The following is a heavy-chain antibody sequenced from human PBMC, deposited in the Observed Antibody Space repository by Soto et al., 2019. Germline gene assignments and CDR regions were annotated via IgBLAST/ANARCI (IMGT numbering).Heavy chain of an antibody. CDR2: IYWGRNRI. CDR3: TEDVTAGGADV. CDR1: GSTFEDYA. J-gene: IGHJ6*04. Sequence: EVQLVESGGGLVQPGGSLTLSCVASGSTFEDYAMHWVRQAPGKGLEWGAGIYWGRNRIYYADCVRGRFATASDNAEKSLYIQMNSLTGDDTDFYYCTEDVTAGGADVWGKGTMVTVSS. V-gene: IGHV3-9*01. D-gene: IGHD2-21*01.